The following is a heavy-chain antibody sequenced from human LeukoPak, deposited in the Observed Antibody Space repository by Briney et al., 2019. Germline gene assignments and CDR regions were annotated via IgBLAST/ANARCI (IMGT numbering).Heavy chain of an antibody. V-gene: IGHV4-39*07. CDR2: IYYSGST. J-gene: IGHJ3*02. Sequence: SETLSLTCTVSGGSISSSSYYWGWIRQPPGKGLEWIGSIYYSGSTYYNPSLKSRVTISVDTSKNQFSLKLSSVTAADTAVYYCARDLLLWFGELFRDAFDIWGQGTMVTVSS. CDR3: ARDLLLWFGELFRDAFDI. CDR1: GGSISSSSYY. D-gene: IGHD3-10*01.